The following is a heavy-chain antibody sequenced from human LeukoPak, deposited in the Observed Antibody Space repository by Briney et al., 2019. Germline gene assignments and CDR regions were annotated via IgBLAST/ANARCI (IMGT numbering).Heavy chain of an antibody. V-gene: IGHV4-39*07. CDR1: GGSISSSSYY. Sequence: SETLSLTCTVSGGSISSSSYYWGWIRQPPGKGLEWIGSIYYSGSTYYNPSLKSRVTVSVDTSKNQFSLKLSSVTAADTAVYYYARVGRYCSGGSCRYYYYYYMDVWGKGTTVTVSS. CDR3: ARVGRYCSGGSCRYYYYYYMDV. J-gene: IGHJ6*03. CDR2: IYYSGST. D-gene: IGHD2-15*01.